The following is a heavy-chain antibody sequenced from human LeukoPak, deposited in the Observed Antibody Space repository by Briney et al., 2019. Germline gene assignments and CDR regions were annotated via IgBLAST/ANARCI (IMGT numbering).Heavy chain of an antibody. D-gene: IGHD3-16*01. V-gene: IGHV1-2*06. CDR2: INPNSGGT. CDR3: ARDKDYDTLRGANSFDP. CDR1: GYTFTGYY. J-gene: IGHJ5*02. Sequence: ASVKVSCKASGYTFTGYYMHSVGQAPGHGREWMGRINPNSGGTNYAQKFQGRVTMTRATSISTAYMELSRLRSDDTAVYYSARDKDYDTLRGANSFDPWGQGTLVTVSS.